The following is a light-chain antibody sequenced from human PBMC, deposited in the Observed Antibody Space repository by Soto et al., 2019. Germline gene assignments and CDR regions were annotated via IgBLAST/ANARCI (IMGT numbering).Light chain of an antibody. Sequence: QSVLTQPASVSGSPGQSMTISCTGPSSDVGGYNYVSWFQRHPGKAPKLMIYEVSNRPSGVSNRFSGSKSGNTASLTISGLQAEDEADYYCSSYTSSSTPYVFGTGTKVTVL. CDR3: SSYTSSSTPYV. CDR2: EVS. CDR1: SSDVGGYNY. J-gene: IGLJ1*01. V-gene: IGLV2-14*01.